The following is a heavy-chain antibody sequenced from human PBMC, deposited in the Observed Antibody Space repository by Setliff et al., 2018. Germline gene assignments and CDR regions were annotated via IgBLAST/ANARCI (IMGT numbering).Heavy chain of an antibody. CDR2: MNPNSGNT. CDR1: VYTFTSYD. V-gene: IGHV1-8*02. CDR3: ASGWAALGIIGY. J-gene: IGHJ4*02. D-gene: IGHD7-27*01. Sequence: ASVKVSCKASVYTFTSYDINWMRQASGQGLEWVGWMNPNSGNTGSTQKFQGRVTMTRNTSTSTAYMELSRLTSEDTAVYFCASGWAALGIIGYWGQGTLVTVSS.